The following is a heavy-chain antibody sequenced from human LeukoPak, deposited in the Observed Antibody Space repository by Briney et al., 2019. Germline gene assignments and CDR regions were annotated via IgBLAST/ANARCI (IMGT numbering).Heavy chain of an antibody. V-gene: IGHV4-4*02. CDR1: GDSISSTDW. J-gene: IGHJ4*02. Sequence: PSETLSLTCSVSGDSISSTDWWSWVLQTPGKGLEWIVEVFHGGSTIYSPSLKSRLSISLDTPKSQFSLNLNSVTAADTAVYYCTRGRRNCGGVRCYSDFDSWGQGTLVTVSS. CDR2: VFHGGST. D-gene: IGHD2-15*01. CDR3: TRGRRNCGGVRCYSDFDS.